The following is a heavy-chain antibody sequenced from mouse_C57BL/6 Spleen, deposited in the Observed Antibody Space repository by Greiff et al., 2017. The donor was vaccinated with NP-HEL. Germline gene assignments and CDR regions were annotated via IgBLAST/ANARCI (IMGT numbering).Heavy chain of an antibody. J-gene: IGHJ1*03. CDR2: INPNNGGT. V-gene: IGHV1-26*01. CDR3: ARGGYYGSSPYFDV. CDR1: GYTFTDYY. Sequence: EVQLQQSGPELVKPGASMKISCKASGYTFTDYYMNWVKQSHGKSLEWIGDINPNNGGTSYNQKFKGKATLTVDKSSSTAYMELRSLTSEDSAVYYCARGGYYGSSPYFDVWGTGTTVTVSS. D-gene: IGHD1-1*01.